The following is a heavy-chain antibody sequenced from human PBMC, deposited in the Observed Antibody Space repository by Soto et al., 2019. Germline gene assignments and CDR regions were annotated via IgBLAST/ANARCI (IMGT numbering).Heavy chain of an antibody. J-gene: IGHJ4*02. CDR1: GGSISSGGYS. V-gene: IGHV4-30-2*01. Sequence: SSETLSLTCAVSGGSISSGGYSWSWIRQPPGKGLEWIGYIYHSGSTYYNPSLKSRVTISVDRSKNQFSLKLSSVTAADTAVYYCARGGYFDWLLTPHFDYWGQGTLVTVSS. CDR3: ARGGYFDWLLTPHFDY. D-gene: IGHD3-9*01. CDR2: IYHSGST.